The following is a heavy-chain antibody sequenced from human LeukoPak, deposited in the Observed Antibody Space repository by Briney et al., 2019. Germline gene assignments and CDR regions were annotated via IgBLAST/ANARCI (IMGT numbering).Heavy chain of an antibody. D-gene: IGHD3-9*01. J-gene: IGHJ4*02. CDR2: IGASGGST. CDR3: AKAEGYDILTGLDY. Sequence: GGSLRLSCATSGFTFSSYAMSWVRQAPGKGLEWASGIGASGGSTYYADSVKGRFTISRDNSKNTLYLQMNSLRTEDTAVYYCAKAEGYDILTGLDYWGQGALVTVSS. V-gene: IGHV3-23*01. CDR1: GFTFSSYA.